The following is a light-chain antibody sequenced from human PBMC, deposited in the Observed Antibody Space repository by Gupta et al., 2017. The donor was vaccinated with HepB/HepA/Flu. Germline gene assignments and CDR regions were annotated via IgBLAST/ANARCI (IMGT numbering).Light chain of an antibody. J-gene: IGKJ2*01. Sequence: EKVLTKSPAFQSVTPKEKVTITCRASQSIGTSLHWYQQKPDQSPKLLIKYGSQSVSGVPSRFSGSGSGTDFTLTINSLAAEDAATYYCHQTSSFPYTFGQGTKLEIK. V-gene: IGKV6-21*01. CDR3: HQTSSFPYT. CDR1: QSIGTS. CDR2: YGS.